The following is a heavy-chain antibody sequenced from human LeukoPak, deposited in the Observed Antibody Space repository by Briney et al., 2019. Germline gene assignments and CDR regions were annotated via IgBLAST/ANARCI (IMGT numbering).Heavy chain of an antibody. D-gene: IGHD1-26*01. V-gene: IGHV4-30-4*08. CDR3: AREHLEELLFDY. CDR2: IYYSGST. CDR1: GGSISSGDYY. Sequence: TLSLTCTVSGGSISSGDYYWSWIRQPPGKGLEWIGYIYYSGSTYYNPSLKSRVTISVDTSKNQFSLKLSSVTAADTAVYYCAREHLEELLFDYWGQGSLVTVSS. J-gene: IGHJ4*02.